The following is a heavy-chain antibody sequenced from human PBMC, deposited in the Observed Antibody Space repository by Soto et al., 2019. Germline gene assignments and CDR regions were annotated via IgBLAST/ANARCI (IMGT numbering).Heavy chain of an antibody. D-gene: IGHD3-10*01. CDR2: IYYSGST. J-gene: IGHJ4*02. V-gene: IGHV4-31*01. CDR1: GGSISSGGHY. CDR3: ARGPGV. Sequence: QVQLQESGPGLVKPSQTLSLTCTVSGGSISSGGHYWSWIRQHPGKSLEWIGYIYYSGSTYYNPSLKSTVTISVDTSRNQSSVKPGYVSAADSAVYDCARGPGVWGQGTLVTVSS.